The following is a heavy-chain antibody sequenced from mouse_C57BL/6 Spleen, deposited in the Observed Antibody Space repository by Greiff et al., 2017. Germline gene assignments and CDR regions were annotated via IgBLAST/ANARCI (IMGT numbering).Heavy chain of an antibody. CDR1: GYSFTSYY. D-gene: IGHD1-1*01. V-gene: IGHV1-66*01. Sequence: QVQLKQSGPELVKPGASVKISCKASGYSFTSYYIHWVKQRPGQGLEWIGWIYPGSGNTKYNEKFKGKATLTADTSSSTAYMQLSSLTSEDSAVYYCARLDYGSSYGYWGQGTTLTVSS. CDR3: ARLDYGSSYGY. CDR2: IYPGSGNT. J-gene: IGHJ2*01.